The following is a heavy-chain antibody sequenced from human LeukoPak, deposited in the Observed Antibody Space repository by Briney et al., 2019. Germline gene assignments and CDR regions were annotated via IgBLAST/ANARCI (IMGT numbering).Heavy chain of an antibody. Sequence: ASVTVSCKASGYTFTSYDINWVRQATGQGLEWMGWMNPNSGNTGYAQKFQGRVTMTRNTSISTAYMELSSLRSEDTAVYYCARPLWDSSEGGFDYWGQGTLVTVSS. V-gene: IGHV1-8*01. CDR3: ARPLWDSSEGGFDY. CDR1: GYTFTSYD. CDR2: MNPNSGNT. D-gene: IGHD3-22*01. J-gene: IGHJ4*02.